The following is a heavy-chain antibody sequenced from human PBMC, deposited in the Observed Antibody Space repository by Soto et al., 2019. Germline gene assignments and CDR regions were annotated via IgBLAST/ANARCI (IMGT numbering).Heavy chain of an antibody. CDR2: ISGSSSTI. J-gene: IGHJ4*02. CDR3: VRERQWGVGGFDY. V-gene: IGHV3-48*02. CDR1: GFTLGTYS. Sequence: GGSLRLSCAVSGFTLGTYSMNWVRQAPGMGLEWVSYISGSSSTIFYADSVEGRFTISRDNAKNSLYLQMNSLRDEDTAVYFCVRERQWGVGGFDYWGQGTLVTVSS. D-gene: IGHD6-19*01.